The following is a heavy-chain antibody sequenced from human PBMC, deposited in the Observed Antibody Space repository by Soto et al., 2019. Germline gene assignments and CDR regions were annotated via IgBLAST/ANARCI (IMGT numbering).Heavy chain of an antibody. CDR1: GYTFTHYS. V-gene: IGHV1-3*01. D-gene: IGHD3-22*01. CDR3: AKPDRDSSGFYFFDY. CDR2: INGGNGYT. Sequence: ASVKVSCKASGYTFTHYSMHWVRQAPGQRLEWMGWINGGNGYTEYSQKFQGRVTITRDTSASTVYMELSGLTSEDTAVYYCAKPDRDSSGFYFFDYWGQGTLVTVSS. J-gene: IGHJ4*02.